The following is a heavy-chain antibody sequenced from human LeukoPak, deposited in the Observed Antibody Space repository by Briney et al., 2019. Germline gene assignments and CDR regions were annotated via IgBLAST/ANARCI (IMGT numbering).Heavy chain of an antibody. V-gene: IGHV5-51*01. J-gene: IGHJ4*02. CDR3: ARRWAAAGPFDY. CDR2: IYPGDSDT. D-gene: IGHD6-13*01. Sequence: KRGESLKISCKGSGYSFTNYWIGWVRQMPGKGLEWMGIIYPGDSDTRYSPSFRGQVSISADKSISTAYLQWSSLKASDTAMYYCARRWAAAGPFDYWGQGTLVTVSS. CDR1: GYSFTNYW.